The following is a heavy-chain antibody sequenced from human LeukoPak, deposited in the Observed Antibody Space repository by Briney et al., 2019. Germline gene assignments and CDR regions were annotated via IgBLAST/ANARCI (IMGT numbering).Heavy chain of an antibody. D-gene: IGHD2-8*01. Sequence: YWIGWVCQMPGKGLEWMGIIYPGDSDTRYSPSFQGQVTISADKSISTAYLQWSSLKASDTAMYYCARRLDMVYASFDYWGQGTLVTVSS. V-gene: IGHV5-51*01. J-gene: IGHJ4*02. CDR3: ARRLDMVYASFDY. CDR1: YW. CDR2: IYPGDSDT.